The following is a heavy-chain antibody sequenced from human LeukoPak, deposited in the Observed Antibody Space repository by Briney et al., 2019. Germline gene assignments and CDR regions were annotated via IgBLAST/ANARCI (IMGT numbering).Heavy chain of an antibody. CDR1: GFTFDDYA. CDR2: ISGDGGST. D-gene: IGHD2-8*01. Sequence: PGGSLRLSCAASGFTFDDYAMHWVRPAPGKGLEWVSLISGDGGSTYYADSVKGRFTISRDNSKNSLYLQMNSLRTEDTALYYCAKDRRYCTSGGCLEYFYYWGQGTLVTVSS. J-gene: IGHJ4*02. CDR3: AKDRRYCTSGGCLEYFYY. V-gene: IGHV3-43*02.